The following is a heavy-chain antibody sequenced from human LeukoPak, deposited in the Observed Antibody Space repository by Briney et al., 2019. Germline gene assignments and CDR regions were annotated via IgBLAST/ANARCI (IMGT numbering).Heavy chain of an antibody. Sequence: GASVKVSCKASGYTFTGYYMHWVRQAPGQGLEWMGWINPNSGGTNYAQKFQGRVTMTRDTSISTAYMELSRLRSDDTAVYYCARASYDILTGYYHWGQGTLVTVSS. V-gene: IGHV1-2*02. CDR1: GYTFTGYY. J-gene: IGHJ5*02. D-gene: IGHD3-9*01. CDR2: INPNSGGT. CDR3: ARASYDILTGYYH.